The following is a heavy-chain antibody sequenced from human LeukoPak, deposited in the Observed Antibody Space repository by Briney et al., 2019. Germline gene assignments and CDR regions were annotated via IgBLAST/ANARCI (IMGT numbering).Heavy chain of an antibody. CDR1: GGSFSGYY. J-gene: IGHJ4*02. V-gene: IGHV4-34*01. CDR2: INHSGST. CDR3: ARAKSGPTTVTKRGLGY. Sequence: KTSETLSLTCAVYGGSFSGYYWSWIRQPPGKGLEWIGEINHSGSTNYNPSLKSRVTISVDTSKNQFSLKLSSVTAADTAVYYCARAKSGPTTVTKRGLGYWGQGTLVTVSS. D-gene: IGHD4-17*01.